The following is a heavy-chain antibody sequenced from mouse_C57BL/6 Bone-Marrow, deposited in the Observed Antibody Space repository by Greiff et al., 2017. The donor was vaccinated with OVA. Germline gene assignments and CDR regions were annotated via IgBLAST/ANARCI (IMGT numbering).Heavy chain of an antibody. V-gene: IGHV5-4*01. CDR2: ISDGGSYT. J-gene: IGHJ3*01. Sequence: EVKLMESGGGLVKPGGSLKLSCAASGFTFSSYAMSWVRQTPEKRLEWVATISDGGSYTYYPDNVKGRFTISRDNAKNNLYLQMSHLKSEDTAMYYCARDRRLLRGFAYWGQGTLVTVSA. CDR1: GFTFSSYA. CDR3: ARDRRLLRGFAY. D-gene: IGHD1-1*01.